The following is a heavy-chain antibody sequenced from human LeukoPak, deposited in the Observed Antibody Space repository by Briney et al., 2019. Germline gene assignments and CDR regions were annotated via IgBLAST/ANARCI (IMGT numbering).Heavy chain of an antibody. V-gene: IGHV1-18*01. D-gene: IGHD1-26*01. CDR3: ASGAYYPFDF. Sequence: GASVKVSCKGSGYPFSSYGITWVRQAPGQGLEWVRWISAYNGNTQYGQNVQGRVTMTTETSTSTAYMELRNLRSDDPAVYFCASGAYYPFDFWGQGTLVTVSS. J-gene: IGHJ4*02. CDR2: ISAYNGNT. CDR1: GYPFSSYG.